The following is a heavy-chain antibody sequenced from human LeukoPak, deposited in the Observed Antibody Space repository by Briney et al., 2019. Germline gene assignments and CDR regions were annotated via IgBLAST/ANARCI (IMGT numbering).Heavy chain of an antibody. CDR3: ARVAYCSGGSCYLMDV. D-gene: IGHD2-15*01. CDR1: GDSISSCY. Sequence: SETLSLTCTVSGDSISSCYWSWLRQPAGEGREGLGRIYTSGSTNYTPSLKSRVTMSVDTSKNQFSLKLSSVTAADTAVYYCARVAYCSGGSCYLMDVWGKGTTVTVSS. V-gene: IGHV4-4*07. CDR2: IYTSGST. J-gene: IGHJ6*03.